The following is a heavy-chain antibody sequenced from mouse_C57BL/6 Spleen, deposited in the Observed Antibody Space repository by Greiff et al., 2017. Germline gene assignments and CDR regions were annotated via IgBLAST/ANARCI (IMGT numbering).Heavy chain of an antibody. CDR3: TDYYYGSRRAWFAY. Sequence: EVQLQQSGAELVRPGASVKLSCTASGFNIKDDYMHWVKQRPEQGLEWIGWIDPENGDTEYASKFQGKATITADTSSNTAYLQLSSLTSEDTAVYYCTDYYYGSRRAWFAYWGQGTLVTVSA. D-gene: IGHD1-1*01. CDR2: IDPENGDT. CDR1: GFNIKDDY. J-gene: IGHJ3*01. V-gene: IGHV14-4*01.